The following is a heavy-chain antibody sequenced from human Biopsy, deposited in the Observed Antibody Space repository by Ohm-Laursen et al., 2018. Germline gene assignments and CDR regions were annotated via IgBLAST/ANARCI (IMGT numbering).Heavy chain of an antibody. V-gene: IGHV1-8*01. D-gene: IGHD2-8*01. Sequence: SVKVSCKTSGYPFTFYEINWVRQATGQGLEWLGWMNPNSGNTGSAQKFHDRVTMTMNTSINTAYLELSSLRSEDTAVYYCARFDNGFDKWGQGTLVTVSS. CDR2: MNPNSGNT. CDR3: ARFDNGFDK. CDR1: GYPFTFYE. J-gene: IGHJ4*02.